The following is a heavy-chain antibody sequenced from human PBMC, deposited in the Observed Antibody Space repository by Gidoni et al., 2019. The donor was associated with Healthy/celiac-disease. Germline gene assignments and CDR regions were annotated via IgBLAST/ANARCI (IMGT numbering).Heavy chain of an antibody. CDR2: ISGSGGST. CDR3: AKARGFYCSSTSCYETHDAFDI. CDR1: GFTFSSYA. D-gene: IGHD2-2*01. Sequence: EVQLLESGGGLVQPGGSLRLSCAASGFTFSSYAMSWVRQAPGKGLEWVSAISGSGGSTYYADSVKGRFTISRDNSKNTLYLQMNSLRAEDTAVYYCAKARGFYCSSTSCYETHDAFDIWGQGTMVTVSS. V-gene: IGHV3-23*01. J-gene: IGHJ3*02.